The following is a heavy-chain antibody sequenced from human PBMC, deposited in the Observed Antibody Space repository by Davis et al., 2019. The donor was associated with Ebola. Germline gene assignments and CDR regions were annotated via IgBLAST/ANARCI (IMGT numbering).Heavy chain of an antibody. J-gene: IGHJ1*01. CDR1: GFMFSDSY. CDR2: ISSSTSTK. D-gene: IGHD4-23*01. V-gene: IGHV3-11*01. Sequence: PGGSLRLSCAASGFMFSDSYMSWIRQAPGKGLEWVSYISSSTSTKHYADSVKGRFTISRDHAKDSLYLQMNSLRDDDTTVYYCVRTDGGKPVFQHWGQGTLVTVSA. CDR3: VRTDGGKPVFQH.